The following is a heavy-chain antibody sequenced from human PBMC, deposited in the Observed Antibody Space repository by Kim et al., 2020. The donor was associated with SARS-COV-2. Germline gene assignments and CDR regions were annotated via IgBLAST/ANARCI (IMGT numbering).Heavy chain of an antibody. CDR3: AIDRRDGYNFLGY. Sequence: GGSLRLSCAVSGFTFSSYGMHWVRQAPGKGLEWVAVISYDGSSKNYVDSVKGRFTISRDNSKNTLYVQMNSLRVEDTAVYYCAIDRRDGYNFLGYWGQGTLVTVSS. CDR1: GFTFSSYG. V-gene: IGHV3-30*03. D-gene: IGHD5-12*01. J-gene: IGHJ4*02. CDR2: ISYDGSSK.